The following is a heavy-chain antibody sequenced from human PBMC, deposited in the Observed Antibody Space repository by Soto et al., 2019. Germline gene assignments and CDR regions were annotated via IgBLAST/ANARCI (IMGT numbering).Heavy chain of an antibody. CDR2: IYSGGST. J-gene: IGHJ6*03. V-gene: IGHV3-66*01. CDR1: GLPVSSKY. CDR3: ARFLGAGSPMDV. Sequence: GGSLRLSCAASGLPVSSKYMSWVRQAPGKGLEWVSVIYSGGSTYYADSVKGRFTISRDNSKNTLYLQMNSLRAEDTAVYYCARFLGAGSPMDVWGKGTTVTVSS. D-gene: IGHD3-3*01.